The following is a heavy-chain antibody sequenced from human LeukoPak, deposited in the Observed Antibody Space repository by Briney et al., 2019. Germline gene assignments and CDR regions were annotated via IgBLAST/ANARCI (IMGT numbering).Heavy chain of an antibody. V-gene: IGHV4-59*01. Sequence: SETLSLTCTVSGGSISSYYWSWIRQPPGKGLEWIGYIYYSGSTNYNPSLKSRVTISVDTSKNQFSLKLSSVTAADTAVYYCASGGKYGSGWYGAFDIWGQGTMVTVSS. J-gene: IGHJ3*02. CDR3: ASGGKYGSGWYGAFDI. CDR2: IYYSGST. CDR1: GGSISSYY. D-gene: IGHD6-19*01.